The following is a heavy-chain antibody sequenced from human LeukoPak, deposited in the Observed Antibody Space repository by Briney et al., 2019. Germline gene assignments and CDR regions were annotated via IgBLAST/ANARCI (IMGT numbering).Heavy chain of an antibody. D-gene: IGHD2-2*01. V-gene: IGHV3-23*01. CDR2: ISGGGGST. CDR3: AKSRGLSTSGPAYDY. CDR1: GFTFTTYA. J-gene: IGHJ4*02. Sequence: GGSLRLSCAASGFTFTTYAMSWFRQAPGKGLEWVSGISGGGGSTYYADSVKGRFTISRDTSKNTLYLQINSLRAEDTAVYYCAKSRGLSTSGPAYDYWGQGTLVIVSS.